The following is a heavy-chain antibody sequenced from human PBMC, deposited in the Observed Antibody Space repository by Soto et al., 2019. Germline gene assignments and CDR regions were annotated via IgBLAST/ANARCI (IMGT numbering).Heavy chain of an antibody. CDR3: ARDLYYYGSGNENFDY. V-gene: IGHV3-21*01. CDR1: GFTFSSYS. Sequence: GGSLRLSCAASGFTFSSYSMNWVRQAPGKGLEWVSSISSSSSYIYYADSVKGRFTISRDNAKNSLYLQMNSLRAEDTAVYYCARDLYYYGSGNENFDYPGQPTLVTVSS. D-gene: IGHD3-10*01. CDR2: ISSSSSYI. J-gene: IGHJ4*02.